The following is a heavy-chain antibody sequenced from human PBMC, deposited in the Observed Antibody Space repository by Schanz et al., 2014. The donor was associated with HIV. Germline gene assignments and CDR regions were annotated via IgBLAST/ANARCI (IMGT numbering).Heavy chain of an antibody. J-gene: IGHJ5*02. Sequence: QVQLVESGGGLVKPGGSLRLSCAASGFNFNDFYMSWIRQAPGKGLEWVSYISRSGSSIYYADSVKGRFTISRDNPKNSLYLQMNSLKDEDTGVYYCARWGGSSWYWFDPWGQGTLVTVSS. D-gene: IGHD6-13*01. CDR2: ISRSGSSI. V-gene: IGHV3-11*04. CDR3: ARWGGSSWYWFDP. CDR1: GFNFNDFY.